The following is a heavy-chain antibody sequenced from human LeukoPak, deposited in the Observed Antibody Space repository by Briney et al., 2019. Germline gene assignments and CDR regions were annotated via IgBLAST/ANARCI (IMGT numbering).Heavy chain of an antibody. CDR1: GFTFSNYW. D-gene: IGHD3-10*01. J-gene: IGHJ4*02. Sequence: GGSLRLSCAASGFTFSNYWMHWVRHAPGKGLLWVSRINSDGSSTSYADSVKGRFTISRDNAKNSLYLQMNSLRAEDTAVYYCARESLWFGDDYWGQGTLVTVSS. CDR3: ARESLWFGDDY. CDR2: INSDGSST. V-gene: IGHV3-74*01.